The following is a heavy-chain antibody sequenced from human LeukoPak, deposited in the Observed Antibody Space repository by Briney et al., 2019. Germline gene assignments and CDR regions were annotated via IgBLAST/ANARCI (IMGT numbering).Heavy chain of an antibody. J-gene: IGHJ3*02. CDR2: MNPNSGNT. V-gene: IGHV1-8*03. CDR1: GYTFTSYD. CDR3: ASLSIEDDAFDI. Sequence: GASVKVSCKASGYTFTSYDINWVRQAPGQGLEWVGWMNPNSGNTGYAQKFQGRVTITRNTSISTAYMELSSLRSEDTAVYYCASLSIEDDAFDIWGQGTMVTVSS. D-gene: IGHD2-15*01.